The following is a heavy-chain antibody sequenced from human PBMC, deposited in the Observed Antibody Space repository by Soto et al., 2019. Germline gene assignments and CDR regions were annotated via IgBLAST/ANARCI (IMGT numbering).Heavy chain of an antibody. J-gene: IGHJ4*02. D-gene: IGHD3-3*01. CDR3: ARDRRFRTIFGVTHVYRYFDY. CDR1: GFTFSSYA. Sequence: QVQLVESGGGVVQPGRSLRLSCAASGFTFSSYAMHWVRQAPGKGLEWVAVISYDGSNKYYADSVKGRFTISRDNSKNTLYLQMNSLRAEDTAVYYCARDRRFRTIFGVTHVYRYFDYWGQGTLVTVSS. V-gene: IGHV3-30-3*01. CDR2: ISYDGSNK.